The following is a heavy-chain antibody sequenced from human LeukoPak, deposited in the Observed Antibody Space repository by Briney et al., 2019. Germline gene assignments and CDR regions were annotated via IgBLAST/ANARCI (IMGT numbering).Heavy chain of an antibody. D-gene: IGHD4-23*01. CDR3: ARHTQSTVVTGIIGY. CDR1: GYSISSGYH. V-gene: IGHV4-38-2*02. J-gene: IGHJ4*02. Sequence: PSETLSLTCTVSGYSISSGYHWGWIRQPPGKGLEWIGSIYYSGSTYYNPSLKSRATISVDTSKNQFSLRLSSVTAADTAVYYCARHTQSTVVTGIIGYWGQGTLVTVSS. CDR2: IYYSGST.